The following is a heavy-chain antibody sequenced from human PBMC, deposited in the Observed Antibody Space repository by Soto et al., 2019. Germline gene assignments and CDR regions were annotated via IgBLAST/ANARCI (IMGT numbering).Heavy chain of an antibody. Sequence: QVQLQQWGAGLLKPSETLSLTCGVYGGSFSGYYWNWIRQPPGKGLEWIGEINPSGGTNYNPSLKRLVTISADTSKNQFSLKLSSVTAADTAVYYCSRVRASRGQRDLDFWGQGTLVTVSS. D-gene: IGHD6-13*01. J-gene: IGHJ4*02. V-gene: IGHV4-34*01. CDR1: GGSFSGYY. CDR3: SRVRASRGQRDLDF. CDR2: INPSGGT.